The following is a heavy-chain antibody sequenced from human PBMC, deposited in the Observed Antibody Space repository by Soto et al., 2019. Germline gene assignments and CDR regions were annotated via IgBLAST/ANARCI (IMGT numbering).Heavy chain of an antibody. D-gene: IGHD2-2*01. CDR2: IYYSGFT. CDR3: ARDVEKYGWFDP. V-gene: IGHV4-59*12. Sequence: LSLTCNVSGGSISNSYWTWIRQPPGKRLEWIGYIYYSGFTTYNPSLKSRVTMSIDTSKSQFSLKLRSVTSADTAVYYCARDVEKYGWFDPWGQGTLVTVSS. CDR1: GGSISNSY. J-gene: IGHJ5*02.